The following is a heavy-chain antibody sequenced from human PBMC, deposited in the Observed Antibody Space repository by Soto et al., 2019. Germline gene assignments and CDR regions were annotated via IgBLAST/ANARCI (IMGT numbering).Heavy chain of an antibody. CDR3: ARERSPVQLERSYYYYGMDV. D-gene: IGHD1-1*01. Sequence: QVQLVQSGAEAKKPGASVKVSCKASGYTFTGYYMHWVRQAPGQGLEWMGWINPNSGGTNYAQKFQGRVTMTRDTSISTAYMELSRLRSDDTAVYYCARERSPVQLERSYYYYGMDVWGQGTTVTVSS. CDR2: INPNSGGT. V-gene: IGHV1-2*02. J-gene: IGHJ6*02. CDR1: GYTFTGYY.